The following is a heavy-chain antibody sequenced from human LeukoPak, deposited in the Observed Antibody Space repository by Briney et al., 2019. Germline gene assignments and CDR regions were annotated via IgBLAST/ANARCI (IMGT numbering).Heavy chain of an antibody. D-gene: IGHD3-10*01. CDR3: ASGVYGSGSYYGPFDY. V-gene: IGHV3-7*01. CDR1: GFTFSSYT. Sequence: GGSLRLSCAASGFTFSSYTINWVRQAPGKGLEWVANIKQDGSEKYYVDSVKGRFTISRDNAKNSLYLQMNSLRAEDTAVYYCASGVYGSGSYYGPFDYWGQGTLVTVSS. CDR2: IKQDGSEK. J-gene: IGHJ4*02.